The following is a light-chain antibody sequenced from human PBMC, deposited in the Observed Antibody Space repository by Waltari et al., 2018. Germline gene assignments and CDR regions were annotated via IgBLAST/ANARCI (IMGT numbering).Light chain of an antibody. V-gene: IGLV2-14*03. CDR1: SSDYYNY. J-gene: IGLJ2*01. CDR3: SVKRGSNTVV. CDR2: DVS. Sequence: QSPLTQPASVSGSPGQSITISCTGASSDYYNYVCWYQHHPGKAPKRMIYDVSNRHSGVSKRVSGSKSGSTASLTISGLQAEDEADYYCSVKRGSNTVVFGGGTKLTVL.